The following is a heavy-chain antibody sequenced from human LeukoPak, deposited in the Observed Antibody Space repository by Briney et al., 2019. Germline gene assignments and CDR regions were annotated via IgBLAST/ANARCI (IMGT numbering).Heavy chain of an antibody. Sequence: PSETLSLTCAVYGGSFSGYYWSWIRQAPGKGLEWVSITYSDSSTNYADSVKGRFTISRDTSQNTLSLQMNSLRAEDTAVYYCVRKNRDFNAAFDIWGQGTVVTVSS. CDR3: VRKNRDFNAAFDI. J-gene: IGHJ3*02. D-gene: IGHD2-21*02. V-gene: IGHV3-53*01. CDR2: TYSDSST. CDR1: GGSFSGYY.